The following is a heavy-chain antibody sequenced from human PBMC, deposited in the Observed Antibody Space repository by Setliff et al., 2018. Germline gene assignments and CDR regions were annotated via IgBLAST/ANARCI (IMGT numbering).Heavy chain of an antibody. CDR1: GFTFSSYA. V-gene: IGHV3-21*01. Sequence: PGGSLRLSCAASGFTFSSYAMSWVRQAPGEGLEWVSSISYSSSYIYYADSVKGRFTISRDNAKNSLYLQMNILRPEDTALYYCVRDSSADYYDNDYFKYWGQGALVTVSS. CDR2: ISYSSSYI. CDR3: VRDSSADYYDNDYFKY. J-gene: IGHJ1*01. D-gene: IGHD2-21*02.